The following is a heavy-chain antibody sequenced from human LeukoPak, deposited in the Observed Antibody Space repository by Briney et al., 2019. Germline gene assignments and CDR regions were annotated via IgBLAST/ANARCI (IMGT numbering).Heavy chain of an antibody. CDR2: ISGSGTGGRT. Sequence: GGSLRLSCAASGFTFITYAMSWVRRAPGKGLEWVSGISGSGTGGRTYYADSVKGRFTISRDNSKNTLYLQMNSLRAEDTAVYYCAKAGSIRFDYWGQGTLVTVSS. J-gene: IGHJ4*02. CDR3: AKAGSIRFDY. CDR1: GFTFITYA. V-gene: IGHV3-23*01. D-gene: IGHD1-26*01.